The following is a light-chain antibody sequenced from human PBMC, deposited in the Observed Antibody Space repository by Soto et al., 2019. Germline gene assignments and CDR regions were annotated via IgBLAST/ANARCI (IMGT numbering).Light chain of an antibody. CDR1: QSVSSSY. J-gene: IGKJ2*01. CDR3: QQYGSSLLYT. Sequence: EIVLTQSPGTLSLSPGERATLSCRASQSVSSSYLAWYQQKPGQAPRLLIYGASSRATGIPDRFSGSGSGTDFILTISRLEPEDFAVYYCQQYGSSLLYTFGQGTKLEIK. V-gene: IGKV3-20*01. CDR2: GAS.